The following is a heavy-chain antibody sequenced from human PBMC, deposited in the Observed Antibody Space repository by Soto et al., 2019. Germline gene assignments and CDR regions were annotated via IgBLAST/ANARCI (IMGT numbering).Heavy chain of an antibody. Sequence: PGGSLRLSCAASGFTFSSYVMSWVRQAPGKGLEWVSAISGSGGGTYYADSVKGRFTIFRDNSKNTLYLQMNSLRAEDTAVYYCAKASDNSKRDAFDIWGQGTMVTVSS. D-gene: IGHD1-20*01. CDR3: AKASDNSKRDAFDI. CDR1: GFTFSSYV. CDR2: ISGSGGGT. J-gene: IGHJ3*02. V-gene: IGHV3-23*01.